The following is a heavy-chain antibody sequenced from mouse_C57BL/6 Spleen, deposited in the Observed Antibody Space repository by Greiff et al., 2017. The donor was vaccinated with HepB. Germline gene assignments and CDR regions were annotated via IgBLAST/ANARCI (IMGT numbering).Heavy chain of an antibody. D-gene: IGHD1-1*01. CDR1: GYAFSSYW. V-gene: IGHV1-80*01. Sequence: VQLQQSGAELVKPGASVKISCKASGYAFSSYWMNWVKQRPGKGLEWIGQIYPGDGDTNYNGKFKGKATLTADKSSSTAYMQLSSLTSEDSAVYFCARSGLDGSRDWYFDGWGTGTTVTVSS. CDR3: ARSGLDGSRDWYFDG. J-gene: IGHJ1*03. CDR2: IYPGDGDT.